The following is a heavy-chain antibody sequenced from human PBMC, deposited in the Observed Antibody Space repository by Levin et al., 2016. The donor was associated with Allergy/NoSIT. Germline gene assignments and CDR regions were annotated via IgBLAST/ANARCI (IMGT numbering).Heavy chain of an antibody. CDR3: ARAYGDYGIDY. CDR2: INHSGST. J-gene: IGHJ4*02. V-gene: IGHV4-34*01. Sequence: WIRQPPGKGLEWIGEINHSGSTNYNPSLKSRVTISVDTSKNQFSLKLSSVTAADTAVYYCARAYGDYGIDYWGQGTLVTVSS. D-gene: IGHD4-17*01.